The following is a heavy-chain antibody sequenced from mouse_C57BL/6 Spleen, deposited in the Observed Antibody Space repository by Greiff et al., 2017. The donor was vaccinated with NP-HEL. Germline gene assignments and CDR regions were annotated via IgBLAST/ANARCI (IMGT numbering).Heavy chain of an antibody. J-gene: IGHJ3*01. D-gene: IGHD1-1*01. CDR2: IGPSDSYT. CDR1: GYTFTSYW. Sequence: QVQLQQPGAELVMPGASVKLSCKASGYTFTSYWMHWVKQRPGQGLEWIGEIGPSDSYTNYNQKFKGKSTLTVDKSSSTAYLQLSSLTSEDSAVYYCARSNGSRIAYWGQGTLVTVSA. V-gene: IGHV1-69*01. CDR3: ARSNGSRIAY.